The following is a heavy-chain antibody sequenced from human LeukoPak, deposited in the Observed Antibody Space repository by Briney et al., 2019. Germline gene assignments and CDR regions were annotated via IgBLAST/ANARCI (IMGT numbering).Heavy chain of an antibody. V-gene: IGHV4-39*01. Sequence: SETLSLTCTVSGGSISSGSYYWGWIRQPPGKGLEWIGSIYYSGSTYYNPSLKSRVTISVDTSKNQFSLKLSSVTAADTAVYYCARGPNETLRYFDWLLLSGWFDPWGQGTLVTVSS. CDR2: IYYSGST. CDR3: ARGPNETLRYFDWLLLSGWFDP. J-gene: IGHJ5*02. D-gene: IGHD3-9*01. CDR1: GGSISSGSYY.